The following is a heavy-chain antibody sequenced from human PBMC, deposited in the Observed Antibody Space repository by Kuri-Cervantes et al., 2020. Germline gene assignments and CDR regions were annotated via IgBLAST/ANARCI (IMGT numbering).Heavy chain of an antibody. V-gene: IGHV3-30*03. CDR2: ISYDGSNK. D-gene: IGHD6-13*01. CDR3: ARDAGIAAAGHHYYFDY. CDR1: GFTFSSYS. Sequence: GESLKLSCAASGFTFSSYSMNWVRQAPGKGLEWVAVISYDGSNKYYADSVKGRFTISRDNSKNTLYLQMNSLRAEDTAVYYCARDAGIAAAGHHYYFDYWGQGTLVTVSS. J-gene: IGHJ4*02.